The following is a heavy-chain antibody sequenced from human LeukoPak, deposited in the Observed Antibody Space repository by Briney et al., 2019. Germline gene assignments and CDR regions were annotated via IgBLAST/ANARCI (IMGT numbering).Heavy chain of an antibody. CDR2: IYHSGST. Sequence: SETVSHLYAVSGVSLSCGGYSWTWIRQPPGKGLEWIGYIYHSGSTYYNPSLKSRFTISVDRTKNQFSLKLSSVTAADTAVYYCARGGFPVAFDIWGRGTMVTVSS. CDR1: GVSLSCGGYS. J-gene: IGHJ3*02. V-gene: IGHV4-30-2*01. D-gene: IGHD3-10*01. CDR3: ARGGFPVAFDI.